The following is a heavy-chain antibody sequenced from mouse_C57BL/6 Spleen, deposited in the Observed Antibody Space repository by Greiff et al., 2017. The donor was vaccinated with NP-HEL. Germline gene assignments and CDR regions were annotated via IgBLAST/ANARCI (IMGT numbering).Heavy chain of an antibody. CDR1: GFTFSSYG. D-gene: IGHD2-4*01. J-gene: IGHJ4*01. CDR2: ISSGGSYT. CDR3: ARQSDYDGPYAMDY. V-gene: IGHV5-6*01. Sequence: EVKLMESGGDLVKPGGSLKLSCAASGFTFSSYGMSWVRQTPDKRLEWVATISSGGSYTYYPDSVKGRFTISRDNAKNTLYLQMSSLKSEDTAMYYCARQSDYDGPYAMDYWGQGTSVTVSS.